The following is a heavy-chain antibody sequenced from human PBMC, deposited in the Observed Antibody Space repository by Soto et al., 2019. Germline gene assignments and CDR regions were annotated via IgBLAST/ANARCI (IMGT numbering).Heavy chain of an antibody. CDR1: GASISSGDYY. CDR3: ARASYDSSTYYLDY. CDR2: IYYSGSI. Sequence: QVQLQESGPGLVKPSQTLSLTCTVSGASISSGDYYWTWIRQPPGKGLEWIGSIYYSGSIYYNPSLKSRVTISVDTSNNQFSLKLSSVTAADTAVYYCARASYDSSTYYLDYWGQGTLVTVSS. V-gene: IGHV4-30-4*01. D-gene: IGHD3-22*01. J-gene: IGHJ4*02.